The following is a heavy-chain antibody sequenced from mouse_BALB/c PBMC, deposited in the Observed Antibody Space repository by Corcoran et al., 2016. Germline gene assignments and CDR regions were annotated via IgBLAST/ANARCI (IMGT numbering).Heavy chain of an antibody. Sequence: DVQLQESGPGLVKPSQSLSLTCSVTGYSITSGYYWNCIRKFQGNKLEWMGYISYDGSNYYNPSLKNRISITRDTTKNQFFLKLNSVTTEDTATYYCARGLTMITSWSAYWGQGTLVTVSA. CDR1: GYSITSGYY. CDR3: ARGLTMITSWSAY. J-gene: IGHJ3*01. V-gene: IGHV3-6*02. CDR2: ISYDGSN. D-gene: IGHD2-4*01.